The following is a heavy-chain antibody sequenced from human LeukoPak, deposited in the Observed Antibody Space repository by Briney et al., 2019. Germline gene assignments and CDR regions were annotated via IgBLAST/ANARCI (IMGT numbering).Heavy chain of an antibody. Sequence: SETLSLTCTVSGGSISSSCYYWGWIRQPPGKGLVWIGSISYSGIYYYNPSLKSRVTISVDTSKTQFSLRLSSVTAADTAVYYCARPAVVIRGVYNWFDPWGQGTLVTVSS. D-gene: IGHD3-22*01. CDR2: ISYSGIY. V-gene: IGHV4-39*01. CDR1: GGSISSSCYY. CDR3: ARPAVVIRGVYNWFDP. J-gene: IGHJ5*02.